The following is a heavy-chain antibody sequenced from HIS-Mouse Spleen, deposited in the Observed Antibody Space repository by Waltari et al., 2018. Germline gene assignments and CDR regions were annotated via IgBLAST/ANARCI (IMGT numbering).Heavy chain of an antibody. CDR3: ARVPARIQLWYDAFDI. CDR1: GYTFTSYG. CDR2: ISAYKGNT. V-gene: IGHV1-18*01. D-gene: IGHD5-18*01. Sequence: QVQLVQSGAEVKKPGASVKVSCKASGYTFTSYGISWVRQAPGQGLEWMGWISAYKGNTNYAQKLQGRVTMTTDTSTSTAYMELRSLRSDDTAVYYCARVPARIQLWYDAFDIWGQGTMVTVSS. J-gene: IGHJ3*02.